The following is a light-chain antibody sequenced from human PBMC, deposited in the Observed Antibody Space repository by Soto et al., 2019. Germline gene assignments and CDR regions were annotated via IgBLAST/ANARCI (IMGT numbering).Light chain of an antibody. CDR1: SSDVGGYNY. V-gene: IGLV2-8*01. CDR3: SSYAGSNNFPVV. CDR2: EVS. J-gene: IGLJ2*01. Sequence: QSALTQPPSASGSPGQSVTISCTGTSSDVGGYNYVSWYHQHPGKAPKLMIYEVSKRPSGVPDRFSGSKSGNTASLTVSGLQAEDEADYYCSSYAGSNNFPVVFGGGTKLTVL.